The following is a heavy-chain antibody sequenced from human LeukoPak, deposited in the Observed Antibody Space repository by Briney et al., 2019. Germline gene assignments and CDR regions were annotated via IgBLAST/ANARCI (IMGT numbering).Heavy chain of an antibody. CDR1: GYTFTGYY. V-gene: IGHV1-2*02. Sequence: ASVKVSCKASGYTFTGYYMHWVRQAPGQGLEWMGWINPNSGGTNYAQKFQGRATMTRDTSISTAYMELSRLRSDDTAVYYCARRGDYYGSGSYWDPFDYWGQGTLVTVSS. J-gene: IGHJ4*02. D-gene: IGHD3-10*01. CDR3: ARRGDYYGSGSYWDPFDY. CDR2: INPNSGGT.